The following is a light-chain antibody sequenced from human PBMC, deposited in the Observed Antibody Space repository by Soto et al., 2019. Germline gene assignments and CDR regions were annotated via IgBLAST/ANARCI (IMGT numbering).Light chain of an antibody. J-gene: IGLJ1*01. CDR1: SSDVGSYNL. Sequence: QSALTQPASVSGSPGQWITISCTGTSSDVGSYNLVSWYQQHPGKAPKLMIYEVTKRPSGVSDRFSGSKSGNTASLTISGLQAEDEADYYCCSYASSSTYVFGTGTKVTVL. CDR2: EVT. CDR3: CSYASSSTYV. V-gene: IGLV2-23*02.